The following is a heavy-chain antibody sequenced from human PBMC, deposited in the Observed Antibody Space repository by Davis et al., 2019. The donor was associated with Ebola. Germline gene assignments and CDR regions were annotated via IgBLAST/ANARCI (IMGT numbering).Heavy chain of an antibody. CDR2: IYYSGST. D-gene: IGHD2-21*02. Sequence: PSETLSLTCTVSGGSISSYYWSWIRQPPGKGLEWIGYIYYSGSTNYNPSLKSRVTISVDTSKNQFSLKLSSVTAADTAVYYCARGREVVTAISFLYYFDYWGQGTLVTVSS. J-gene: IGHJ4*02. CDR3: ARGREVVTAISFLYYFDY. CDR1: GGSISSYY. V-gene: IGHV4-59*01.